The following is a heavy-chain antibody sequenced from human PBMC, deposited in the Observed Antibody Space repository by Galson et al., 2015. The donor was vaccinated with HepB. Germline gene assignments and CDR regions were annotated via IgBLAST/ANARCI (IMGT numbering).Heavy chain of an antibody. J-gene: IGHJ1*01. V-gene: IGHV1-69*06. CDR1: GATFYNYA. CDR3: ARGEVGKGYFEY. D-gene: IGHD1-26*01. CDR2: IIPMFGTT. Sequence: SVKVSCKASGATFYNYAFSWVRQTPGQGLEWVGVIIPMFGTTDYAQNFQGRVTITADTSTSTDNLELSSLRSEDTAVYYCARGEVGKGYFEYWGQGTLVIVST.